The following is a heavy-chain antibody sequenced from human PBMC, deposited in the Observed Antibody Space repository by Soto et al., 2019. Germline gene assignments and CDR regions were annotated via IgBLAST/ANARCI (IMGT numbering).Heavy chain of an antibody. D-gene: IGHD6-13*01. J-gene: IGHJ6*02. Sequence: QVQLVESGGGVVQPGRSLRLSCAASGFTFNNYGMHWVRQAPGKGLEWLAVIWNDGSNNYYANSVKGRFPISRDNSKNKLYLHMSSLRAEDTAVYYCARRQIPPPTRGAAKARGGMDVWGQGTTVTVSS. CDR3: ARRQIPPPTRGAAKARGGMDV. V-gene: IGHV3-33*01. CDR2: IWNDGSNN. CDR1: GFTFNNYG.